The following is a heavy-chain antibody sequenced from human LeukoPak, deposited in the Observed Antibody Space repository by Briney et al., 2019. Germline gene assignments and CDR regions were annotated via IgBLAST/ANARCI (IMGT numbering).Heavy chain of an antibody. CDR1: GYTFTGYY. Sequence: ASVKVSCKASGYTFTGYYMHWVRQAPGQGLEWMGWINPNSGGTNYAQKFQGRVTMTTDTSTSTAYMELRSLRSDDTAVYYCAREMGYGDYEPDYYYGMDVWGQGTTVTVSS. CDR3: AREMGYGDYEPDYYYGMDV. D-gene: IGHD4-17*01. CDR2: INPNSGGT. J-gene: IGHJ6*02. V-gene: IGHV1-2*02.